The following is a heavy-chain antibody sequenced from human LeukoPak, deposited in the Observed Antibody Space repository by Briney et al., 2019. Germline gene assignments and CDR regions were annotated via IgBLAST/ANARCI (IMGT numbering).Heavy chain of an antibody. CDR2: MNPNSGNT. Sequence: GASVKVSCKASGYTFTSYDINWVRQATGQGLEWMGWMNPNSGNTGYAQKFQGRVTMTRNTSISTAYMELSSLRSEDTAVYYCARGDDSSGYFDYWGQGTLVTVSS. D-gene: IGHD3-22*01. V-gene: IGHV1-8*01. J-gene: IGHJ4*02. CDR3: ARGDDSSGYFDY. CDR1: GYTFTSYD.